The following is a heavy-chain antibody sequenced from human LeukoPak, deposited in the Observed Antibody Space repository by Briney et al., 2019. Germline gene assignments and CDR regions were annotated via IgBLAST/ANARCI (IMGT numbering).Heavy chain of an antibody. J-gene: IGHJ4*02. CDR3: ARGDVVVTSTPYFDY. V-gene: IGHV4-59*01. CDR1: GDSIGAYY. Sequence: SETLSLTCTVSGDSIGAYYWSWIRLPPGKGLEWVGYIYYSVITNYNPSLKSRVTISVDTSKNQFSLNLSSVTAADTAIYYCARGDVVVTSTPYFDYWGQGTVVTVSS. D-gene: IGHD2-21*02. CDR2: IYYSVIT.